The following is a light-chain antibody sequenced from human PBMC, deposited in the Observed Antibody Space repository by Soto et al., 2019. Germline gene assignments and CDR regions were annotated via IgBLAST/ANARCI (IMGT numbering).Light chain of an antibody. V-gene: IGKV2D-29*01. Sequence: IVLTQTPLSLSVTPGQPASISCKSSQSLLLSDGKTYLYWYLKKPGQPPQLLIHEASKQFAGXPXTFSGSGSTTDFTLKISRVEAEDVGIYYCMQATQLYTFGQGTRLDIK. CDR3: MQATQLYT. CDR2: EAS. CDR1: QSLLLSDGKTY. J-gene: IGKJ2*01.